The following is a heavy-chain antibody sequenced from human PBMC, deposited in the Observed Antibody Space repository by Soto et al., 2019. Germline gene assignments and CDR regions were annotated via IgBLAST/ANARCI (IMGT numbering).Heavy chain of an antibody. CDR2: IYYSGTT. CDR3: AASRVACGGFSYYGMDV. D-gene: IGHD5-12*01. CDR1: GGSISSGGYY. Sequence: QVQLQESGPGLVKPSQTLSLTCTVSGGSISSGGYYWYWIRQHPGKGLEWIGYIYYSGTTYYNPSLISRVTRSVATSKNQFSLKRSSGTAADTAVYDSAASRVACGGFSYYGMDVWGQGTTVTVSS. J-gene: IGHJ6*02. V-gene: IGHV4-31*03.